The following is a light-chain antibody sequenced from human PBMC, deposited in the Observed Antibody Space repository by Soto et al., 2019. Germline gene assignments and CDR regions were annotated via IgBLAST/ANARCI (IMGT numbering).Light chain of an antibody. CDR2: GAS. Sequence: EIVLTQSPGTLSLSPGEGATLSCRASQSISSSYLAWYQHNRGQAPRLPIYGASTRAAGTPDRFSGSGSGTDFTLTISRLEPEDFAVYYCQQYGSSRWTFGQGTKV. CDR1: QSISSSY. CDR3: QQYGSSRWT. J-gene: IGKJ1*01. V-gene: IGKV3-20*01.